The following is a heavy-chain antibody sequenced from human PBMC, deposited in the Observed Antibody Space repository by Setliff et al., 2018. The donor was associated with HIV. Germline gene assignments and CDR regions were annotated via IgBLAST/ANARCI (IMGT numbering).Heavy chain of an antibody. CDR3: ARVYDSSGYSLSIPGY. CDR1: GFTFSDHS. J-gene: IGHJ4*01. Sequence: PGGSLRLSCAASGFTFSDHSMDWVRQVPGKGLEWVGRSRNKANRYTTEYAASVKGRFTISRDNAKNSLYLQMNSLRAEDTAVYYCARVYDSSGYSLSIPGYWGQGTLVTVSS. D-gene: IGHD3-22*01. CDR2: SRNKANRYTT. V-gene: IGHV3-72*01.